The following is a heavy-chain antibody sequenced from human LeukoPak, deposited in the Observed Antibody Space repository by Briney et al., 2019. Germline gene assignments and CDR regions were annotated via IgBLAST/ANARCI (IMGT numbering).Heavy chain of an antibody. J-gene: IGHJ4*02. V-gene: IGHV7-4-1*02. Sequence: GASVKVSCKASGYTFTTYAMNWVRQAPGQGLEWMGWINTNTGNPTYAQGFTGRFVFSLHTSVSTAFLQISSLKAEDTAVYYCARGAKFWSGYYPGYWGQGTLVTVSS. CDR1: GYTFTTYA. D-gene: IGHD3-3*01. CDR2: INTNTGNP. CDR3: ARGAKFWSGYYPGY.